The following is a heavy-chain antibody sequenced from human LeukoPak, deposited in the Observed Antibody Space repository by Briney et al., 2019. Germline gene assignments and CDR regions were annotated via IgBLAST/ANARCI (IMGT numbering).Heavy chain of an antibody. J-gene: IGHJ4*02. V-gene: IGHV3-11*01. CDR3: ARLGDYRGNTRPGDY. CDR2: ISSSGSTI. Sequence: KPGGSLRLSCAASGFTLSDYYISSSRQAAGNGLGWGSYISSSGSTIYYADYVEGRFTISRANAKTSLHLQLKSLKAEDMAVLQCARLGDYRGNTRPGDYWGQGTLVIVSS. CDR1: GFTLSDYY. D-gene: IGHD4-23*01.